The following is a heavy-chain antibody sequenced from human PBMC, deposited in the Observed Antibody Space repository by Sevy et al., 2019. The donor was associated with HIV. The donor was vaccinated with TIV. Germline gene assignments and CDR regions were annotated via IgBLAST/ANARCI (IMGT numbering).Heavy chain of an antibody. CDR3: ARDRGGGTSAP. Sequence: SETLSLTCTVSGYSISSGDHWGWIRQPPGKGLEWIGSIYHTGNSYYNPSLKSRATISVDTSKNQFSLKVTSVTAADTAVYYCARDRGGGTSAPWGQGTLVTVSS. D-gene: IGHD2-15*01. V-gene: IGHV4-38-2*02. CDR1: GYSISSGDH. J-gene: IGHJ5*02. CDR2: IYHTGNS.